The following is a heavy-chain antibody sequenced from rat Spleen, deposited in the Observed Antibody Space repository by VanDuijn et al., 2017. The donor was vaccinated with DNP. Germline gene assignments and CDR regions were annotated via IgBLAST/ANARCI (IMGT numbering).Heavy chain of an antibody. CDR3: ARSWVGVRGIWFAF. CDR2: IHTGSGGT. V-gene: IGHV1-43*01. CDR1: GYTFTTYY. D-gene: IGHD4-3*01. J-gene: IGHJ3*01. Sequence: QVQLQQSGAELTKPGSSVRISCKASGYTFTTYYITWIKQTTGQGLEYIGYIHTGSGGTNYNEKFKGKATLSVDKSSSTAFMQLSSLTPDDSAVYYCARSWVGVRGIWFAFWGQGTLVTVSS.